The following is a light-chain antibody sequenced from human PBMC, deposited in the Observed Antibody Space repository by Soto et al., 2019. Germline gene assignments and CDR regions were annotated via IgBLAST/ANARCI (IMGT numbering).Light chain of an antibody. V-gene: IGKV3-20*01. CDR3: QQCGSSPWT. Sequence: EVVLTQSPATLSVSPGDRATLSCRASQSVSRNLAWYQQKPGQAPRLLIYGASTRATGIPDRFSGGGSGTDFTLTISRLEPEDFAVYYCQQCGSSPWTFGQGTKVDIK. CDR1: QSVSRN. J-gene: IGKJ1*01. CDR2: GAS.